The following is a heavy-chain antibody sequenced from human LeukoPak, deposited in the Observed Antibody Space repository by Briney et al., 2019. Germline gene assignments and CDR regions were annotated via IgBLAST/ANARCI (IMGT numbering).Heavy chain of an antibody. CDR1: GGSYSGYY. CDR3: ARGSYYYGSGSYFFALYYFDY. Sequence: SETLSLTCAVYGGSYSGYYWSWIRQPPGKGLEWIGEINHSGSTNYNPSLKSRVTISVDTSKNQFSLKLSSVTAADTAVYYCARGSYYYGSGSYFFALYYFDYWGQGTLVTVSS. D-gene: IGHD3-10*01. J-gene: IGHJ4*02. V-gene: IGHV4-34*01. CDR2: INHSGST.